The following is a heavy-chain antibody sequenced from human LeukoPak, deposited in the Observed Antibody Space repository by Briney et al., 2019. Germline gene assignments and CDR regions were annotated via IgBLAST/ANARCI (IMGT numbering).Heavy chain of an antibody. V-gene: IGHV1-69*06. D-gene: IGHD2-2*01. J-gene: IGHJ5*02. CDR2: IIPIFGTA. CDR1: GGTFSSYA. CDR3: AGGKIVVVPAAMEGSWFDP. Sequence: SVKVSCKASGGTFSSYAISWVRQAPGQGLEWMGGIIPIFGTANYAQKFQGRVTITADKSTSTAYMELSSLRSEDTAVYYCAGGKIVVVPAAMEGSWFDPWGQGTLVTVSS.